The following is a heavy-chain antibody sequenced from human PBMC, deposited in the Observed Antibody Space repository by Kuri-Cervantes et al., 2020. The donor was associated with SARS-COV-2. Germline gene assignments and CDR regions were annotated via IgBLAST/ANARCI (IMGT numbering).Heavy chain of an antibody. CDR1: GFTFSSYA. D-gene: IGHD3-10*01. J-gene: IGHJ4*02. CDR3: ARDLRDEQ. CDR2: IYSGGSST. Sequence: GESLKISCAASGFTFSSYAMSWVRQAPGKGLEWVSVIYSGGSSTYYADSVKGRFTISRDNSKNTLYLQMNSLRAEDTAVYYCARDLRDEQWGQGTLVTVSS. V-gene: IGHV3-23*03.